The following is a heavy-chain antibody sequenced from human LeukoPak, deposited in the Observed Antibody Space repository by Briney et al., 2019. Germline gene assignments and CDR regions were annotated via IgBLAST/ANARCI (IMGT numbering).Heavy chain of an antibody. Sequence: SETLSPTCTVSGGSISSSSYYWGWIRQPPGKGLEWIGSIYYSGSTYYNPSLKSRVTISVDTSKNQFSLKLSSVTAADTAVYYCAMRGGYEPTHDYWGQGTLVTVSS. CDR3: AMRGGYEPTHDY. CDR2: IYYSGST. V-gene: IGHV4-39*01. CDR1: GGSISSSSYY. D-gene: IGHD5-12*01. J-gene: IGHJ4*02.